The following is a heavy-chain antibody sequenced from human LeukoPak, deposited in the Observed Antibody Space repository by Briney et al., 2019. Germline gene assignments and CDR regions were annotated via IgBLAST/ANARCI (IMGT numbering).Heavy chain of an antibody. CDR1: GFTFSSYA. V-gene: IGHV3-30-3*01. CDR3: ARDIFNGVGATSGLDY. Sequence: GGSLRLSCAASGFTFSSYAMHWVRQAPGKGLEWVAVISYDGSNKYYADSVKGRFTISRDNSKNTLYLQMNSLRAEGTAVYYCARDIFNGVGATSGLDYWGQGTLVTVSS. D-gene: IGHD1-26*01. J-gene: IGHJ4*02. CDR2: ISYDGSNK.